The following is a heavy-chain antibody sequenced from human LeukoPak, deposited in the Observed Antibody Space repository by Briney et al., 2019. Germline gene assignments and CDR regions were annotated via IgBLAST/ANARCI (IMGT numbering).Heavy chain of an antibody. CDR1: GGSISSSNW. Sequence: SGTLSLTCAVSGGSISSSNWWSWVRQPPGKGLEWIGEIYHSGSTNYNPSLKSRVTISVDESKNPFSLKLSSVTAADTAVYYCARLAVDTAFDIWGQGTMVTVSS. CDR3: ARLAVDTAFDI. CDR2: IYHSGST. D-gene: IGHD6-19*01. V-gene: IGHV4-4*02. J-gene: IGHJ3*02.